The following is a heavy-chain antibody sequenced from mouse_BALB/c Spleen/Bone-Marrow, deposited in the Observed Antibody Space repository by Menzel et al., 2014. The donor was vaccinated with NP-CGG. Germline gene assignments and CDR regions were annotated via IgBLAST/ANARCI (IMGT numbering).Heavy chain of an antibody. CDR3: ARQGYDGAMDY. V-gene: IGHV2-6-2*01. J-gene: IGHJ4*01. D-gene: IGHD2-2*01. CDR1: GFSLTSYG. Sequence: VQLQQSGPDLVAPSQSLSITCTVSGFSLTSYGVHWVRQPPGKGLEWLGVIWSDGSTTYNSALKSRLSISKDNSKSQVFLKMNSLQTDDTAMYYCARQGYDGAMDYWVKEPQSPSPQ. CDR2: IWSDGST.